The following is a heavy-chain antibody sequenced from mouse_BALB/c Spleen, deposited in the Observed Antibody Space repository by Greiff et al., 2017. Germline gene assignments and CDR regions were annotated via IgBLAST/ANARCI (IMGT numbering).Heavy chain of an antibody. D-gene: IGHD1-1*01. J-gene: IGHJ1*01. CDR2: ISSGGSYT. CDR1: GFTFSSYT. V-gene: IGHV5-6-4*01. CDR3: TREGTTVVATNWYFDV. Sequence: EVHLVESGGGLVKPGGSLKLSCAASGFTFSSYTMSWVRQTPEKRLEWVATISSGGSYTYYPDSVKGRFTISRDNAKNTLYLQMSSLKSEDTAMYYCTREGTTVVATNWYFDVWGAGTTVTVSS.